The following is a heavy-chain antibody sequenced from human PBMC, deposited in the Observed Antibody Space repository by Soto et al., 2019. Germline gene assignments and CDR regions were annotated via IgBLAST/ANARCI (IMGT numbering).Heavy chain of an antibody. CDR2: IIPLLDIT. CDR3: ARDSPIGSTFSGYDAIDY. J-gene: IGHJ4*02. V-gene: IGHV1-69*08. Sequence: QVQLVQSGAEVKKPGSSVKVSCKASGGAFTNDIITWVRQAPGQGLEWMGRIIPLLDITNYAQKFQGRVTITADKSTSTAYMELTSLISEDTAVYYCARDSPIGSTFSGYDAIDYWGQGTLVTVSS. CDR1: GGAFTNDI. D-gene: IGHD5-12*01.